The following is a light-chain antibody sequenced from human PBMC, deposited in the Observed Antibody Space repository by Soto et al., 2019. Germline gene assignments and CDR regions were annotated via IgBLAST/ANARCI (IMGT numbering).Light chain of an antibody. CDR2: GAS. CDR3: QQSDSTPRT. V-gene: IGKV1-39*01. Sequence: DIQMTQSPSSLSASVGDRVTITCRASQSISKFLNWYQQKPGKAPKLLIHGASNLQSGVPSRFSGSGSGTDFTLTISSLQPEDFAHYYCQQSDSTPRTFGQGTKVDIK. CDR1: QSISKF. J-gene: IGKJ1*01.